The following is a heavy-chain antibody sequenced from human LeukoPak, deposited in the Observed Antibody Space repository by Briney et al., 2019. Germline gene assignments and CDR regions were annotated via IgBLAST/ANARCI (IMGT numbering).Heavy chain of an antibody. V-gene: IGHV4-34*01. CDR2: INHSGST. CDR1: GFTVSSNY. CDR3: ARGRRNWFDP. J-gene: IGHJ5*02. Sequence: PVGSLRLSCAASGFTVSSNYMSWIRQPPGKGLEWIGEINHSGSTNYNPSLKSRVTISVDTSKNQFSLKLSSVTAADTAVYYCARGRRNWFDPWGQGTLVTVSS.